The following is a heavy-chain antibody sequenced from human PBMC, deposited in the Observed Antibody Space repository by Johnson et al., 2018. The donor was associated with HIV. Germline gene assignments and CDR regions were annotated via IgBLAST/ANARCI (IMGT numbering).Heavy chain of an antibody. CDR3: AKGASADEHDAFDI. V-gene: IGHV3-53*01. CDR1: GFTVSSNY. CDR2: IYSGGST. D-gene: IGHD1/OR15-1a*01. Sequence: VQLVESGGGLIQPGGSLRLSCAASGFTVSSNYMSWVRQAPGKGLEWVSVIYSGGSTYYADSVKGRFTISRDNSKNTLYLQMNSLRAEDTAVYYCAKGASADEHDAFDIWGQGTMVTVSP. J-gene: IGHJ3*02.